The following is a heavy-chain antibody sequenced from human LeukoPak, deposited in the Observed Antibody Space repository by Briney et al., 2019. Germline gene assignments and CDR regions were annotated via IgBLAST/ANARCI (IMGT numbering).Heavy chain of an antibody. D-gene: IGHD2-15*01. CDR3: ARDFCSSGSCHEDY. CDR2: INTDGSST. J-gene: IGHJ4*02. Sequence: PGGSLRLSFAASGFTFSSYWMHWVRQAPGKGLVWVSRINTDGSSTSYADSVKGRFTISRDNAKNTLYLQMNRLRAEDTAVYYCARDFCSSGSCHEDYWGQGTLVTVSS. V-gene: IGHV3-74*01. CDR1: GFTFSSYW.